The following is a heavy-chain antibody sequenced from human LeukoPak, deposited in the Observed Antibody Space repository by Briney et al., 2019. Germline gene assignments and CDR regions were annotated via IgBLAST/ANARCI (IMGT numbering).Heavy chain of an antibody. D-gene: IGHD6-19*01. CDR1: GFTFSSNW. CDR2: MKYDGSEK. CDR3: AKDTDSGAYDH. Sequence: GGSLRLSCVASGFTFSSNWMSWVRQALGKGLEWVANMKYDGSEKYYVDSLKGRFTISRDNAKNSLYLQMNSLRAEDAAVYYCAKDTDSGAYDHWGQGTLVTVSS. V-gene: IGHV3-7*01. J-gene: IGHJ5*02.